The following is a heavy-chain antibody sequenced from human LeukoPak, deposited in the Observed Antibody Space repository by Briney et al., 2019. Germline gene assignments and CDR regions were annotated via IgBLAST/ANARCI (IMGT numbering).Heavy chain of an antibody. V-gene: IGHV3-21*01. CDR1: GLPFSTYS. D-gene: IGHD3-3*01. CDR2: ISRTSSYI. J-gene: IGHJ4*02. CDR3: ATQASYDFWSGLYYFDN. Sequence: GGSLRLSCAASGLPFSTYSMNWVRQAPGKGLEWVSTISRTSSYIYEADSVKGRFTISRDNANNSLYLQMSSLRGEDTAVYYCATQASYDFWSGLYYFDNWGQGTLVGVSS.